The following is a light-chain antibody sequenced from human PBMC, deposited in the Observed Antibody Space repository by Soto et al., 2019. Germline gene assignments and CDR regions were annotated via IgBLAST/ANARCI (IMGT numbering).Light chain of an antibody. J-gene: IGKJ1*01. Sequence: DIQMTQSPSSLSASVGDRVTITCRASQSISSYLNWYQQQSGTAPKLLIYAASSLQSGVPSRFSGSGSGTDFPLSISSLQPEDFATYYCQQGYSTPRTFGQGTQVEIK. CDR2: AAS. CDR1: QSISSY. CDR3: QQGYSTPRT. V-gene: IGKV1-39*01.